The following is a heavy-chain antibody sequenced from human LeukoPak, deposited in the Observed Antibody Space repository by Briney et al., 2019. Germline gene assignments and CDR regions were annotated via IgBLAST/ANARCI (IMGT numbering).Heavy chain of an antibody. CDR2: IGGDGRRK. V-gene: IGHV3-7*01. CDR1: GLTFSSQW. Sequence: GGSLRLSCVASGLTFSSQWMTWVRQAPGKGLEWLANIGGDGRRKFYEDSVEGRFTISRDNAESSLYLQMNSLRTEDTAVYYCVRDGSSWGNFDYWGQGTLVSVSS. CDR3: VRDGSSWGNFDY. J-gene: IGHJ4*02. D-gene: IGHD7-27*01.